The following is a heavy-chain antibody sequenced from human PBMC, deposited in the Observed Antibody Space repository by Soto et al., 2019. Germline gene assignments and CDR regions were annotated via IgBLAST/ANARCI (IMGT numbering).Heavy chain of an antibody. CDR2: FSLSGTT. J-gene: IGHJ4*02. D-gene: IGHD2-8*02. CDR1: GASITGTSY. CDR3: ARGMTPPGAPAWYYFDS. Sequence: PSETLSLTCTVSGASITGTSYWSWIRQPAGEGLEWIGRFSLSGTTNYNPSLRSRVTMSADVSKNQFSLRLTSVTAADTALYYCARGMTPPGAPAWYYFDSWGQGXLVTVYS. V-gene: IGHV4-4*07.